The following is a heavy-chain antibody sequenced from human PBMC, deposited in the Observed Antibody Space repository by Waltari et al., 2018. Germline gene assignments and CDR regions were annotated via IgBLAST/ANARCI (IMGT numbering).Heavy chain of an antibody. J-gene: IGHJ4*02. CDR2: ISSNSAST. V-gene: IGHV3-23*04. CDR1: GFTCSRNA. D-gene: IGHD1-26*01. Sequence: EVPLVESGGGLVQPGGSMRLACAGHGFTCSRNAMSWVRQAPGKGPEWVSTISSNSASTFYAESVKGRFTISRDNSKNTLYLQMNSLRAEDTAVYYCTNGRRGTYHSWGQGTLVTVSS. CDR3: TNGRRGTYHS.